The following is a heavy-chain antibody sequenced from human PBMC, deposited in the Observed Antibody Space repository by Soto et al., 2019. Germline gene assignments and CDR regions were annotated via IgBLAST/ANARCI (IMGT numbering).Heavy chain of an antibody. CDR1: GGTFSSYA. CDR2: IIPIFGTA. D-gene: IGHD6-19*01. CDR3: ARDVIAVAGTGAFDI. Sequence: ASVKVSCKASGGTFSSYAISWVRQAPGQGLEWMGGIIPIFGTANYAQKFQGRVTITADESTSTAYMELSSLRSEDTAVYYCARDVIAVAGTGAFDIWGQGTMVTVSS. J-gene: IGHJ3*02. V-gene: IGHV1-69*13.